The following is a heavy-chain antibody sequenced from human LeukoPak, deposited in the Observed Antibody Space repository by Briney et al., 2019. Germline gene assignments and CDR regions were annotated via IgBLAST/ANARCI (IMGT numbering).Heavy chain of an antibody. D-gene: IGHD2-2*02. Sequence: GGSLRLSCAASGFTFSSYGMHWVRQAPGKGLEWVAVIWYDGSNKYYADSVKGRFTISRDNSKNTLYLQMNSPRAEDTAVYYCAKGAYCSSTSCYSGGVLDYWGQGTLVTVSS. V-gene: IGHV3-33*06. CDR3: AKGAYCSSTSCYSGGVLDY. CDR1: GFTFSSYG. CDR2: IWYDGSNK. J-gene: IGHJ4*02.